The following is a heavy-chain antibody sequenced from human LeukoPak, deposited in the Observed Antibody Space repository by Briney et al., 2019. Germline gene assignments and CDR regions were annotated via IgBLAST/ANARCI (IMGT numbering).Heavy chain of an antibody. J-gene: IGHJ1*01. CDR2: IIPILGIA. CDR1: GYTLTDYY. CDR3: ARESVSVLRFLEWLSFQR. Sequence: ASVKISSKASGYTLTDYYLHWVRQAPGQGLEWMGRIIPILGIANYAQKFQGRVTITADKSTSTAYMELSSLRSEDTAVYYCARESVSVLRFLEWLSFQRWGQGTLVTVSS. D-gene: IGHD3-3*01. V-gene: IGHV1-69*04.